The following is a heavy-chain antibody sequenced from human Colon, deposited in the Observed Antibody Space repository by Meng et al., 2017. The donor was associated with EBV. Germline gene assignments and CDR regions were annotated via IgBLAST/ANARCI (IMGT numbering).Heavy chain of an antibody. CDR1: RDSVSSTGAA. CDR2: TYYRSKWHN. D-gene: IGHD1/OR15-1a*01. J-gene: IGHJ4*02. Sequence: QVHPAQAGPGLVKPSQNLSTPCAISRDSVSSTGAAWNWIRQSPSRGLEWLGRTYYRSKWHNDYAVSVKGRIAINPDTSKNQFFLQLNSVTPEDTAVYYCARDYGTSRPFEYWGQGILVTVSS. V-gene: IGHV6-1*01. CDR3: ARDYGTSRPFEY.